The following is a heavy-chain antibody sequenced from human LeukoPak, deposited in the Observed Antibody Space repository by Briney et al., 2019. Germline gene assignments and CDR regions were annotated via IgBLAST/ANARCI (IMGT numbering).Heavy chain of an antibody. Sequence: SETLSLTCAVYGGSFSGYYWSWIRQPPGKGLGWIGEINHSGSTNYNPSLKSRVTISVDKSKNQFSLKLTSVSAADPVVYYGARREGLGDAFDIWGQGTMVTVSS. J-gene: IGHJ3*02. CDR1: GGSFSGYY. V-gene: IGHV4-34*01. CDR3: ARREGLGDAFDI. CDR2: INHSGST.